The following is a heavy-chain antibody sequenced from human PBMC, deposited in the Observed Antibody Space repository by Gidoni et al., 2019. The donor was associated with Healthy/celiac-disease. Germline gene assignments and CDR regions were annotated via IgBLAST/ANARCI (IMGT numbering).Heavy chain of an antibody. CDR2: ISGSGGST. D-gene: IGHD3-3*01. CDR1: GFTFSSYA. J-gene: IGHJ4*02. V-gene: IGHV3-23*01. CDR3: ASSDYDFWSGYYLHFDY. Sequence: EVQLLESGGGLVQPGGSLRLSCAASGFTFSSYAMIWVRQAPGKGLEWVSAISGSGGSTYYADSVKGRFTISRDNSKNTLYLQMNSLRAEDTAVYYCASSDYDFWSGYYLHFDYWGQGTLVTVSS.